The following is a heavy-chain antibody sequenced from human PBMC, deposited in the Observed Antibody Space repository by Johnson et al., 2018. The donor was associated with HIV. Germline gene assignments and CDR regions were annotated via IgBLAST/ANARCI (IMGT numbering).Heavy chain of an antibody. V-gene: IGHV3-30*04. CDR3: ARDSGRYSSSWATFGAFDI. CDR2: IWYDGSNK. Sequence: QVQLVESGGGVVQPGRSLRLSCAASGFTFSSCAMHWVRQAPGKGLEWVAVIWYDGSNKYYADSVKGRFTISRDKSKNTLYLQMNSRRAEDTAVYDGARDSGRYSSSWATFGAFDIWGQGTMVTVSS. CDR1: GFTFSSCA. D-gene: IGHD6-13*01. J-gene: IGHJ3*02.